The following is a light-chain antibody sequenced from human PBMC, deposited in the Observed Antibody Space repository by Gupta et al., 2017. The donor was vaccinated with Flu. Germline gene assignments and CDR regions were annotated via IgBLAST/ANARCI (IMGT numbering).Light chain of an antibody. CDR3: AAWDDRLNGWV. CDR2: YDD. V-gene: IGLV1-36*01. Sequence: QSELTLTASVAEAPRQRVTIACSGSSSNIGNNAVNWYQQLPGKAPKLIIYYDDLLPSGVSDRFSGSKAGTSASPATXGXQSEDEXDYYGAAWDDRLNGWVFGGGNKLTVL. CDR1: SSNIGNNA. J-gene: IGLJ3*02.